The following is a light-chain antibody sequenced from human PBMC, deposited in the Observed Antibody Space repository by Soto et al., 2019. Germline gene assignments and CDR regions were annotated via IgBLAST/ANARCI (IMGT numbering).Light chain of an antibody. CDR2: AAS. V-gene: IGKV1-39*01. Sequence: DIQMTQSPSSLSASVGDRVTITCRASQSISTYLNWYQQKPGKAPKLLIYAASTLQSGVPSRFSGSGSGTDFTLTISSLQPADFATYYCQHSYNTLPTFGQGTKVEIQ. CDR3: QHSYNTLPT. CDR1: QSISTY. J-gene: IGKJ1*01.